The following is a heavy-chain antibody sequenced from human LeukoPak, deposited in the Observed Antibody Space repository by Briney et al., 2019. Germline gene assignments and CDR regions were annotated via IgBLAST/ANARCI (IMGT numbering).Heavy chain of an antibody. D-gene: IGHD3-22*01. V-gene: IGHV3-7*01. CDR1: GFTFSSYW. CDR2: IKQDGSEK. J-gene: IGHJ3*02. Sequence: GGSLRLSCAASGFTFSSYWMSWVRQAPGKGLEWVANIKQDGSEKYYVDSVKGRFTISRDNAKNYLYLQMNSLRAEDTAVYYCARDKKPSYCDSSGYYHAAFDIWGQGTMVTVSS. CDR3: ARDKKPSYCDSSGYYHAAFDI.